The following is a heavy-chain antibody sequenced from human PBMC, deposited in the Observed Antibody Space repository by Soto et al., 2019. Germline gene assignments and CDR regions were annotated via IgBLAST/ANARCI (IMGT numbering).Heavy chain of an antibody. CDR3: ARVYSSGWSFYYGTEV. CDR2: TYYTSKWYN. J-gene: IGHJ6*02. V-gene: IGHV6-1*01. Sequence: PSQTLSLTCAIFGDSLSSNSAIWNWFRQSPSRGLEWLGRTYYTSKWYNDYAVSVKSRISINPDTSKNQVSLQLNSVTPEDTAVYYCARVYSSGWSFYYGTEVWGQGTTVTVSS. D-gene: IGHD6-19*01. CDR1: GDSLSSNSAI.